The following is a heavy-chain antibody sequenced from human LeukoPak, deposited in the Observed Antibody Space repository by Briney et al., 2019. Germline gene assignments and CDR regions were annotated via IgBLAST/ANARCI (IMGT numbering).Heavy chain of an antibody. CDR3: ARSIVVVTADDAFDI. D-gene: IGHD2-21*02. Sequence: PGGSLRLSCAASGFTFSSYAMHWVRQAPGKGLEWVAVISYDGSNKYYADSVKGRFTISRDNSKNTLYLQMNSLRAEDTAVYYCARSIVVVTADDAFDIWGQGTMVTVSS. CDR1: GFTFSSYA. CDR2: ISYDGSNK. J-gene: IGHJ3*02. V-gene: IGHV3-30-3*01.